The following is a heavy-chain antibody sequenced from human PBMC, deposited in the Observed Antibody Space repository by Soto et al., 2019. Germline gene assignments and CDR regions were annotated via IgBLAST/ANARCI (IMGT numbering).Heavy chain of an antibody. D-gene: IGHD2-15*01. V-gene: IGHV3-11*01. CDR1: GFSFSDYY. J-gene: IGHJ5*02. Sequence: GSLRLSCAVSGFSFSDYYMSWSRQAPGKGLEWVSYISSSGSMKYYADSVKGRFTISRDNAKNSLYLQMNSLGAEDTAVYYCASRTCSGGSCGWFDPWGQGTLVTVSS. CDR2: ISSSGSMK. CDR3: ASRTCSGGSCGWFDP.